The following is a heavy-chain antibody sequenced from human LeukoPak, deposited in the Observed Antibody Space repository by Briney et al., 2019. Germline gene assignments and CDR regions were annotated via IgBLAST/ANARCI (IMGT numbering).Heavy chain of an antibody. CDR1: GYTFTSYA. V-gene: IGHV1-18*01. D-gene: IGHD6-13*01. Sequence: ASVKVSCKASGYTFTSYAMNWVRQAPGQGLEWMGWISAYNGNTNYAQKLQGRVTMTTDTSTSTAYMELRSLRSDDTAVYYCAREYSSSWHSLNWFDPWGQGTLVTVSS. CDR2: ISAYNGNT. CDR3: AREYSSSWHSLNWFDP. J-gene: IGHJ5*02.